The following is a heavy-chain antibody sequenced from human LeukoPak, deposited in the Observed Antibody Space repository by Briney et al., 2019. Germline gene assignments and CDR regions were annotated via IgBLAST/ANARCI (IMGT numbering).Heavy chain of an antibody. V-gene: IGHV4-59*01. CDR2: IYYSGRT. Sequence: SETLSLTCTVSGGSISSYYWSWTRQPPGKGLEWIGYIYYSGRTNYNPSLKSRVTISVDTSKNQFSLKLSSVTAADTAVYYCARSAGKELDYWGQGTLVTVSS. J-gene: IGHJ4*02. CDR3: ARSAGKELDY. CDR1: GGSISSYY. D-gene: IGHD1-14*01.